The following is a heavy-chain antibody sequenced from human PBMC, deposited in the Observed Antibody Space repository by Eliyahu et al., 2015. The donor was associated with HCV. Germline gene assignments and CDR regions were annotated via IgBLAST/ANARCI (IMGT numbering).Heavy chain of an antibody. Sequence: EVQLLESGGGLVQPGGSLRLSCAASGFNLNNYAMGWVRQAPGKGLEWVSSLVDGRGDTYYGDSVRGRFTISRDDSKNTLYLQMNSLRAEDTASYYCAKAPREIKPYNGAFDVWGQGTKVTVSS. D-gene: IGHD5-24*01. J-gene: IGHJ3*01. CDR2: LVDGRGDT. CDR3: AKAPREIKPYNGAFDV. V-gene: IGHV3-23*01. CDR1: GFNLNNYA.